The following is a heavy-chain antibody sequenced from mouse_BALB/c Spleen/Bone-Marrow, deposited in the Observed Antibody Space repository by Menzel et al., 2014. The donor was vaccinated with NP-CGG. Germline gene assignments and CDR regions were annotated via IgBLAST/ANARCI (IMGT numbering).Heavy chain of an antibody. V-gene: IGHV1-14*01. D-gene: IGHD2-3*01. J-gene: IGHJ4*01. CDR1: GYTFTSYI. CDR3: ARRWLPYAMDY. Sequence: EVKVVDSGPELVKPGASVKMSRKASGYTFTSYIMHWVKQKPGQGLEWIGYINPYNDGTKYTEKFKGKATLTSDKSSSTAYMELSSLTSEDSAVYYCARRWLPYAMDYWGQGTSVTVSS. CDR2: INPYNDGT.